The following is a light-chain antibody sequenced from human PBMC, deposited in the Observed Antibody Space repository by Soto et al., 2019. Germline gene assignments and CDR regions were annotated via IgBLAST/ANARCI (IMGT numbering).Light chain of an antibody. Sequence: DIVMTQSPEYLAVSLGERATINCKSSQNVLYSSNNKNLIAWYQQKPGQPPKLLIYWASTRESGVPDRVSGSGSGRDFTRTISSLQAEEVAVYYCQQYYSPPRYTFGQGTRLEIK. CDR3: QQYYSPPRYT. V-gene: IGKV4-1*01. J-gene: IGKJ2*01. CDR2: WAS. CDR1: QNVLYSSNNKNL.